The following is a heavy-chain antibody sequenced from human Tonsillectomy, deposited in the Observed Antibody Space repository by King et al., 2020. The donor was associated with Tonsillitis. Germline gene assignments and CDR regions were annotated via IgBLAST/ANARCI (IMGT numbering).Heavy chain of an antibody. D-gene: IGHD3-16*02. Sequence: VQLQESGPGLVKPSETLSLTCTVSGGSISSYYWSWIRQPPGKGLEWIGYIYYSGSTNYNPSLKSRVTISVDTSKNQFSLKLSSVTAADTAVDYCASHLGGITFGGVIVPDAFDIWGQGTMVTVSS. V-gene: IGHV4-59*08. J-gene: IGHJ3*02. CDR3: ASHLGGITFGGVIVPDAFDI. CDR1: GGSISSYY. CDR2: IYYSGST.